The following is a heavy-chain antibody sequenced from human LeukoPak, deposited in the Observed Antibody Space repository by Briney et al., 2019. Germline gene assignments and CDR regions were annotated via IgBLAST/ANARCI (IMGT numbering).Heavy chain of an antibody. Sequence: SQTLSLTCTVSGGSISSGDYYWSWIRQPPGKGLEWIGYIYYSGSTYYNPSLKSRVTISVDTSKNQFSLKLSSVTAADTAVYYCARGEGSSYYYGSGSSYNWFDPWGQGTLVTVSS. V-gene: IGHV4-30-4*01. D-gene: IGHD3-10*01. CDR2: IYYSGST. CDR1: GGSISSGDYY. J-gene: IGHJ5*02. CDR3: ARGEGSSYYYGSGSSYNWFDP.